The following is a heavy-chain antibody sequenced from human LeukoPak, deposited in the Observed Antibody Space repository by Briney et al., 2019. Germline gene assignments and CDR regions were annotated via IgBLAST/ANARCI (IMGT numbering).Heavy chain of an antibody. J-gene: IGHJ5*02. CDR2: IYHSGST. D-gene: IGHD3-10*01. Sequence: SETLSLTCTVSGYSISSGYYWGWIRQPPGKGLEWIGSIYHSGSTYYNPSLKSRVTISVDTSKNQFSLKLSSVTAADTAVYYCAREQFGEFRFDPWGQGTLVTVSS. CDR1: GYSISSGYY. V-gene: IGHV4-38-2*02. CDR3: AREQFGEFRFDP.